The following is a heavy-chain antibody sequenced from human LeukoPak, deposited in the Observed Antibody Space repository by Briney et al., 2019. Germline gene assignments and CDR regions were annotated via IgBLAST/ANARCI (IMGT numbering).Heavy chain of an antibody. J-gene: IGHJ4*02. Sequence: GGSLRLSCAASGSTFSTYAMSWVRQAPGKGLEWVSAIGGSGDFTYYAEYVRGRFTISRDNSKKTLYLQMNSLRAEDTAVYYCAKADRGWGVITKDWGQGTLVTVSS. CDR1: GSTFSTYA. D-gene: IGHD3-10*01. V-gene: IGHV3-23*01. CDR3: AKADRGWGVITKD. CDR2: IGGSGDFT.